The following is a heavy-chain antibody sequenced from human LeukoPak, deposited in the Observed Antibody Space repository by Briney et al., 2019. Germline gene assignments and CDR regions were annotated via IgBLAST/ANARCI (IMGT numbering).Heavy chain of an antibody. CDR2: IYYSGST. J-gene: IGHJ4*02. V-gene: IGHV4-30-4*07. CDR3: ARDSAYSGSSLDY. D-gene: IGHD1-26*01. CDR1: GGSISSGGYS. Sequence: SETLSLTCAVSGGSISSGGYSWSWIRQPPGKGLEWIGYIYYSGSTYYNPSLKSRVTISVDTSKNQFSLKLSSVTAADTAVYYCARDSAYSGSSLDYWGQGTLVTVSS.